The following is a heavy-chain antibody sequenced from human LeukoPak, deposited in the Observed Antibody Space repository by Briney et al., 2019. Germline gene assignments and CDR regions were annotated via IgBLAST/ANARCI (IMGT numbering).Heavy chain of an antibody. D-gene: IGHD2-15*01. CDR1: GFTFSNYW. CDR3: SRDRRCGGSCYQLAY. V-gene: IGHV3-7*01. J-gene: IGHJ4*02. CDR2: IKQDGSEK. Sequence: GGSLRLSCAASGFTFSNYWMMWVRQAPGKGLEGVGNIKQDGSEKYYVDSVQGRFTISRDNAKNSLYLQMNSLRAEDTAVYYWSRDRRCGGSCYQLAYWRQGTMPTVSS.